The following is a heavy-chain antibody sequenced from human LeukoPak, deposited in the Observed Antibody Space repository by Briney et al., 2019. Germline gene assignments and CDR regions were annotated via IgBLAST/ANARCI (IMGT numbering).Heavy chain of an antibody. V-gene: IGHV4-59*01. Sequence: PSGTLSLTCTVSGGSLSSYHWSWIRQPPGKGLKWIGYIHYSGSTIYNPSLKSRVTISADTSKNQLSLKLRSVTAADTAVYYCARSRWLLMWGQGTLVTVSS. J-gene: IGHJ4*02. CDR2: IHYSGST. CDR3: ARSRWLLM. CDR1: GGSLSSYH. D-gene: IGHD3-22*01.